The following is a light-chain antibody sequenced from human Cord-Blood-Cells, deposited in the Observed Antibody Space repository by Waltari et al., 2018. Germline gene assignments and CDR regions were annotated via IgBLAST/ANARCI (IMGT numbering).Light chain of an antibody. Sequence: DIQMTQSPSSLSASVGDRVTITCRASQSISSYLNWDQQKPGKAPKLLIYAASSLQSGVPSRFSGSGSGTDFTLTISSLQPEDFATYYCQQSYSTPVHFGQGTKLEIK. CDR2: AAS. V-gene: IGKV1-39*01. CDR3: QQSYSTPVH. J-gene: IGKJ2*01. CDR1: QSISSY.